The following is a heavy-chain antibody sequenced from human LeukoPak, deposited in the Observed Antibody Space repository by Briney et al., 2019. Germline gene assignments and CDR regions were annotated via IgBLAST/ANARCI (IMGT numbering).Heavy chain of an antibody. V-gene: IGHV1-18*01. Sequence: ASVKVSCKASGYSFVNFGISWVRQAPGQGLEWTGWISTSSVNTNYAQKFQGRLTMTTDTSTGTAYMELRSLRSDDTAVYYCTRDFDNPENSCPSTSCIDVWGQGTTVTVSS. D-gene: IGHD2-2*01. CDR3: TRDFDNPENSCPSTSCIDV. CDR1: GYSFVNFG. J-gene: IGHJ6*02. CDR2: ISTSSVNT.